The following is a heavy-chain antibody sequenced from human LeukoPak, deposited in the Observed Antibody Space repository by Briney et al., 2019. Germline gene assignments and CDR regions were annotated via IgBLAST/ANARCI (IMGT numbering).Heavy chain of an antibody. D-gene: IGHD1-26*01. CDR3: AVGQSGSYYFDY. J-gene: IGHJ4*02. Sequence: VSVKVSCKASGYTFTSYGISWVRQAPGQGLEWMGWISAYNGNTNCAQKLQGRVTMTADTSTSTAYMELRSLRSDDTAVYYCAVGQSGSYYFDYWGQGTLVTVSS. V-gene: IGHV1-18*01. CDR2: ISAYNGNT. CDR1: GYTFTSYG.